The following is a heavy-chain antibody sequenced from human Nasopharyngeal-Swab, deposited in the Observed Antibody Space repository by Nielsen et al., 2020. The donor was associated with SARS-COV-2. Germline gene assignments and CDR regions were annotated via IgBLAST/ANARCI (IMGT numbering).Heavy chain of an antibody. V-gene: IGHV4-39*01. CDR1: GGSISSGDYY. D-gene: IGHD4-17*01. CDR2: IYYSGST. Sequence: SETLSLTCTVSGGSISSGDYYWSWIRQPPGKGLEWIGYIYYSGSTYYNPSLKSRVTISVDTSKNQFSLKLSSVTAADTAVYYCARHDYGDSGNYFDYWGQGTLVTVSS. CDR3: ARHDYGDSGNYFDY. J-gene: IGHJ4*02.